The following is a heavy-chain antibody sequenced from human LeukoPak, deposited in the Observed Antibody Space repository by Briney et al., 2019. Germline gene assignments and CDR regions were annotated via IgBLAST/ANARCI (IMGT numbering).Heavy chain of an antibody. V-gene: IGHV3-30*04. D-gene: IGHD3-10*01. CDR3: ARVRTMVRGVMIWFDP. Sequence: GGSLRLSCAASGFTFSSYAMHWVRQAPGKGLEWVAVISYDGSNKYYADSVKGRFTISRDNSKNTLDLQMNSLRGDDTAVYYCARVRTMVRGVMIWFDPWGQGTLVTVSS. J-gene: IGHJ5*02. CDR2: ISYDGSNK. CDR1: GFTFSSYA.